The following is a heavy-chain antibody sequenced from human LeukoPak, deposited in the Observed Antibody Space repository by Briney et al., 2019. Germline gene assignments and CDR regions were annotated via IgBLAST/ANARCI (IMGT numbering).Heavy chain of an antibody. D-gene: IGHD5-18*01. CDR3: ASVGYSYGRNIYYFDY. Sequence: SQTLSLTCTVSGGSISSGSYYWSWIRQPAGKGLEWIGRIYTSGSTNYNPSLKSRVTISVDTSKNQFSLKLSSVTAADTAVYYCASVGYSYGRNIYYFDYWGQGTLVTVSS. CDR2: IYTSGST. J-gene: IGHJ4*02. CDR1: GGSISSGSYY. V-gene: IGHV4-61*02.